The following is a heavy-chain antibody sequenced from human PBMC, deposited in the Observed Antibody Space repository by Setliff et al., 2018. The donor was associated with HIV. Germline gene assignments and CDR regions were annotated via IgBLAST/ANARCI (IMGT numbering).Heavy chain of an antibody. Sequence: GGSLRLSCAASGFTFSSYSMNWVRQAPGKGLEWVSFISGNSGAVTYADSVKGRFTISRDDSKNTVYLQMNSLRAEDTAVYYCARVDGSSSWFYYYYYYMDIWGKGTTVTVSS. J-gene: IGHJ6*03. CDR1: GFTFSSYS. V-gene: IGHV3-48*01. D-gene: IGHD6-13*01. CDR2: ISGNSGAV. CDR3: ARVDGSSSWFYYYYYYMDI.